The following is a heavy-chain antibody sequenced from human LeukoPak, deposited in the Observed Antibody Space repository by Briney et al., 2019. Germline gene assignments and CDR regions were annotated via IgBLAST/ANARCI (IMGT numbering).Heavy chain of an antibody. CDR1: GFPFSTCW. J-gene: IGHJ4*02. Sequence: PGGSLRLSCAASGFPFSTCWMSRVRQAPGKGLEWVANIKQDGSVKYYLDSVKGRFTISRDNVKNSLYLQMNSLRAEDTAVYYCARETVGATKLIYWGQGTLVTVSS. CDR3: ARETVGATKLIY. V-gene: IGHV3-7*01. D-gene: IGHD1-26*01. CDR2: IKQDGSVK.